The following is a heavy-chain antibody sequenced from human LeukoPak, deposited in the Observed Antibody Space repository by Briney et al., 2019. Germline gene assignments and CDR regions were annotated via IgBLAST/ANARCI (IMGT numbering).Heavy chain of an antibody. CDR2: IDYRGTT. V-gene: IGHV4-39*01. CDR1: GGSISSSGYH. CDR3: ARRRLRPEAFDI. D-gene: IGHD4-17*01. J-gene: IGHJ3*02. Sequence: SETLSLTCTVSGGSISSSGYHWGWIRQPPGKGLEWIANIDYRGTTYYNLSPKSRVATSVDTSKNQFSLKLTSVTAADTAVYYCARRRLRPEAFDIWGQGTKVTVSS.